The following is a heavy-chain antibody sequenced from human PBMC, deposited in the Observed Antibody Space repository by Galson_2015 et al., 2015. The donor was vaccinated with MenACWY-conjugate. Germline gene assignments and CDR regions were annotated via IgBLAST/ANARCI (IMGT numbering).Heavy chain of an antibody. CDR3: ARWVAVKMIEY. J-gene: IGHJ4*02. CDR2: IYHSGST. CDR1: GGSISGYY. Sequence: SETLSLTCTVSGGSISGYYWTWIRQPPGKGLQWVGYIYHSGSTKYNPSLKTRITMSLDTSENQFSLRLSSVTAADTAVYYCARWVAVKMIEYCGQGTLVTVSS. V-gene: IGHV4-59*01. D-gene: IGHD6-19*01.